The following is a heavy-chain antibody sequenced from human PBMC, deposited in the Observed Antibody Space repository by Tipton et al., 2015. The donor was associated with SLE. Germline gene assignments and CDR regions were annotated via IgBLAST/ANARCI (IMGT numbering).Heavy chain of an antibody. CDR2: VYSSGST. CDR1: GGSISGYY. Sequence: GLVKPSETLSLTCTVSGGSISGYYWSWIRQPAGKGLEWIGRVYSSGSTIYNPSIKSRVTLSLDTSKNQFSLRVRSVTAADTAVYYCARGGGSYYDYWGQGTLVTVSS. CDR3: ARGGGSYYDY. V-gene: IGHV4-4*07. J-gene: IGHJ4*02. D-gene: IGHD1-26*01.